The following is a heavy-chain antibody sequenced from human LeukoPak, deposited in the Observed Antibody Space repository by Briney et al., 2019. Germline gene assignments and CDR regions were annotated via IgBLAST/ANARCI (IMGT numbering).Heavy chain of an antibody. CDR2: IYTTGST. V-gene: IGHV4-4*07. Sequence: PSETLSLTCSVSGGSIRNFWSWIRQSAGKGLEHIGRIYTTGSTNYNPSLRSRVTMSVDTSRNQFSLNLKSVNAADTAVYYCARAGYTSTWTFDYWGQGILVTVSS. D-gene: IGHD6-13*01. J-gene: IGHJ4*02. CDR1: GGSIRNF. CDR3: ARAGYTSTWTFDY.